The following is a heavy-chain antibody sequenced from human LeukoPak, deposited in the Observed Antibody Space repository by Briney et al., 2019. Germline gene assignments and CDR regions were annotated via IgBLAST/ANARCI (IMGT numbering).Heavy chain of an antibody. Sequence: GGSLRLSCAASVFTFNTYCMHWVRQAPGKGLEWVAVIWYDGTYKYYSDSVKGRFTISRDNSKNTMYLQMNNLRAEDTAVYYCARRGTPNAFDLWGQGTMVTVSS. J-gene: IGHJ3*01. V-gene: IGHV3-33*01. CDR3: ARRGTPNAFDL. CDR1: VFTFNTYC. D-gene: IGHD3-16*01. CDR2: IWYDGTYK.